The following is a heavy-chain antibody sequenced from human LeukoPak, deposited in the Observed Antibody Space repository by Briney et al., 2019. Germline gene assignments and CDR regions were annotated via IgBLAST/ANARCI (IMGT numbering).Heavy chain of an antibody. Sequence: GGSLRLSCAASGFTFSSYAMSWVRQAPGKGLEWVSAISGSGGSTYYADSVKGRFTISRDNSKNTLYLQMNSLRAEDTAVYYCAKPPLDIVVVPAASKWLGDAFDIWGQGTMVTVSS. V-gene: IGHV3-23*01. CDR3: AKPPLDIVVVPAASKWLGDAFDI. D-gene: IGHD2-2*03. CDR1: GFTFSSYA. J-gene: IGHJ3*02. CDR2: ISGSGGST.